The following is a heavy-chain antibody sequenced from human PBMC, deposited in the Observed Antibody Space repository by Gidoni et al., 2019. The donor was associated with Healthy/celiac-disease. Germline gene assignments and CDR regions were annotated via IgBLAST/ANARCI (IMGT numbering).Heavy chain of an antibody. J-gene: IGHJ4*02. D-gene: IGHD3-10*01. CDR2: ISSSSSYI. CDR1: GFTFSGHS. CDR3: ARVKRGYYFDY. Sequence: EVQLVESGGGLVKPGGSLRLSCAASGFTFSGHSMNWVRQAPGKGLDWFSSISSSSSYIYYADSVKGRFTISRDNAKNSLYLQMNSLRAEDTAVYYCARVKRGYYFDYWGQGTLVTVSS. V-gene: IGHV3-21*01.